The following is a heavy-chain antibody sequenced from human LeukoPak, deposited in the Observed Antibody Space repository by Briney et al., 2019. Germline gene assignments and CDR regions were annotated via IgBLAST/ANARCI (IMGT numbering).Heavy chain of an antibody. CDR3: ARDRVDGYSGYFDY. CDR2: IIPILGTA. J-gene: IGHJ4*02. V-gene: IGHV1-69*13. D-gene: IGHD5-12*01. Sequence: SVKVSCKASGGTFSSYAISWVRQAPGQGLEWMGGIIPILGTANYAQKFQGRVTITADESTSTAYMELSSLRSEDTAVYYCARDRVDGYSGYFDYWGQGTLVTVSS. CDR1: GGTFSSYA.